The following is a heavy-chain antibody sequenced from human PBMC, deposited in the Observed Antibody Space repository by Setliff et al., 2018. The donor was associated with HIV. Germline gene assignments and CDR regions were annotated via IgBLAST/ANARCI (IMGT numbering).Heavy chain of an antibody. Sequence: ASVKVSCKASGYTFTSYYMHWVRQAPGQGLEWMGIINPSGGSTSYAQKFQGRVTMTRDTSTSTVYMELSSLRSEDTAVYYCARNPRIAVAGTDYYYHMDVWGKGTTVTVS. D-gene: IGHD6-19*01. CDR3: ARNPRIAVAGTDYYYHMDV. J-gene: IGHJ6*03. CDR2: INPSGGST. CDR1: GYTFTSYY. V-gene: IGHV1-46*01.